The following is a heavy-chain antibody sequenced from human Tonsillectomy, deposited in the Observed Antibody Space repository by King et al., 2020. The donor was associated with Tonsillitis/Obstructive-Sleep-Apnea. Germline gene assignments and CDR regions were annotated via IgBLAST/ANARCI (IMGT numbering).Heavy chain of an antibody. J-gene: IGHJ4*02. D-gene: IGHD3-3*01. CDR1: GGTFSSYA. CDR2: IIPFLTIA. Sequence: QLVQSGAEVKKPGSSVKVSCKASGGTFSSYAISWVRQAPGQGLEWMGGIIPFLTIANYAQKFQGRVTITADKSTSTAYMELSSLRSEDTAVYYCARGEGHDFLSGYYSAYWGQGTLVTVSS. V-gene: IGHV1-69*10. CDR3: ARGEGHDFLSGYYSAY.